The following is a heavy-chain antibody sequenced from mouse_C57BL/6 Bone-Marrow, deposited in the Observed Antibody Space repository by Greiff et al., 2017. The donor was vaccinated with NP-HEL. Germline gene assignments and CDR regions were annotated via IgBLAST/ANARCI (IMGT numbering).Heavy chain of an antibody. Sequence: EVHLVESGGGLVQPGESLKLSCESNEYEFPSHDMSWVRKTPEKRLELVAAINSDGGSTYYPDTMERRFIISRDTTKKTLYLQMSSLRSEDAALYYCARHVYYYGSSLFDYGGQGTTLTVSS. J-gene: IGHJ2*01. CDR3: ARHVYYYGSSLFDY. V-gene: IGHV5-2*01. CDR2: INSDGGST. CDR1: EYEFPSHD. D-gene: IGHD1-1*01.